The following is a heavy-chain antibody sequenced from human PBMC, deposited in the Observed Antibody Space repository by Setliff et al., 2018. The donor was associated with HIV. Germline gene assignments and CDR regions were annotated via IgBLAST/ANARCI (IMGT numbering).Heavy chain of an antibody. Sequence: ASVKVSCKASGYTFISYGIHWVRQAPGQRLEWMGWINAGNGNTKYSQKFQGRVTITRDTSASTVYMELSSLRSEDTAMYYCARDHPGIAYWGQGTMVTVS. CDR1: GYTFISYG. CDR3: ARDHPGIAY. J-gene: IGHJ4*02. CDR2: INAGNGNT. V-gene: IGHV1-3*01.